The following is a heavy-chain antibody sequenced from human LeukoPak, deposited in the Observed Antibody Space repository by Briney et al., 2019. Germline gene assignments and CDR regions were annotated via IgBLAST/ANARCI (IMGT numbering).Heavy chain of an antibody. D-gene: IGHD3-22*01. V-gene: IGHV3-23*01. Sequence: GGSLRLSCAASGFTFSSYAMSWVRQAPGRGLEWVSAISGSGGSTYYADSVKGRFTISRDNSKNTLYLQMNSLRAEDTAVNYCAKSAYYDASGYYREYYFDYWGQGTLVTVSS. CDR2: ISGSGGST. CDR3: AKSAYYDASGYYREYYFDY. CDR1: GFTFSSYA. J-gene: IGHJ4*02.